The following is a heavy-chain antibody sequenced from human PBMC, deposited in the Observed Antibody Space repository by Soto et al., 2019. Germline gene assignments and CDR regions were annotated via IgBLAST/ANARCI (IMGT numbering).Heavy chain of an antibody. CDR1: GFTFYDYG. CDR3: AKDLSLTVGWAVAGETLYYYGMDV. CDR2: INWNGGST. D-gene: IGHD6-19*01. Sequence: GGSLRLSCAASGFTFYDYGMSWVRQAPGKGLEWVSGINWNGGSTGYADSVKGRFTISRDNSKNTLYLQMNSLRAEDTAVYYCAKDLSLTVGWAVAGETLYYYGMDVWGQGTTVTVSS. J-gene: IGHJ6*02. V-gene: IGHV3-20*04.